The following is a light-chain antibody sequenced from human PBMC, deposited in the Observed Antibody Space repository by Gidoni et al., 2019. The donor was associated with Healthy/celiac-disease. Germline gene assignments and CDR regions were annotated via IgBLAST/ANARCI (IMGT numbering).Light chain of an antibody. CDR3: MQALQTPLT. CDR1: QSLLHSNGYNY. Sequence: DTQMTQSPLSLPVTPGEPASISCRSSQSLLHSNGYNYLDWYLQKPGQSPQLLIYLGSNRASGVPGRFGGSGSGTDFALKISRVEAEDVGVYYCMQALQTPLTFGGGTKVEIK. V-gene: IGKV2-28*01. J-gene: IGKJ4*01. CDR2: LGS.